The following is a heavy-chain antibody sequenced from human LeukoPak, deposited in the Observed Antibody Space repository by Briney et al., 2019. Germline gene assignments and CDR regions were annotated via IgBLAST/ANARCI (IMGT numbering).Heavy chain of an antibody. J-gene: IGHJ5*02. D-gene: IGHD1-26*01. Sequence: SETLSLTCNVSGGSISTTTNSWGWAWIRQRPGKGLEWIGSIYYGGSPYYTSSLKSRVTISVDTSKNQFSLKMASLTATDTAVYYCARRPIVGSTGFYFDPWGPGTLVTVS. CDR1: GGSISTTTNS. CDR3: ARRPIVGSTGFYFDP. V-gene: IGHV4-39*01. CDR2: IYYGGSP.